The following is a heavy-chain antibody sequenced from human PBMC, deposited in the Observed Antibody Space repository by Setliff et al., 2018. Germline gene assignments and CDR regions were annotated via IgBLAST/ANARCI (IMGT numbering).Heavy chain of an antibody. CDR3: ARRRYYDSSGYYYFDY. CDR2: IYPGDSDT. Sequence: PGESLKISCKGSGYSFTSYWIGWVRQMPGKGLEWMGIIYPGDSDTRDSPSFQGQVTISADKSISTAYLQWSSLKASDTAMYYCARRRYYDSSGYYYFDYWGQGTLVTVSS. J-gene: IGHJ4*02. CDR1: GYSFTSYW. V-gene: IGHV5-51*01. D-gene: IGHD3-22*01.